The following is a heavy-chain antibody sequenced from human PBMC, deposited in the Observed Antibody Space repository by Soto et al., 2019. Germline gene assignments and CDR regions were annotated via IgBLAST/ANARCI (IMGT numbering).Heavy chain of an antibody. CDR3: ARGDAVYASYYYYYMDV. V-gene: IGHV1-8*01. J-gene: IGHJ6*03. Sequence: ASVKVSCKASGYTFTSYDINWVRQATGQGLEWMGWMNPNSGNTGYAQKFQGRVTMTRNTSISTAYMELSSLRSEDTAVYYCARGDAVYASYYYYYMDVWGKGTTVTVS. CDR1: GYTFTSYD. CDR2: MNPNSGNT. D-gene: IGHD2-8*01.